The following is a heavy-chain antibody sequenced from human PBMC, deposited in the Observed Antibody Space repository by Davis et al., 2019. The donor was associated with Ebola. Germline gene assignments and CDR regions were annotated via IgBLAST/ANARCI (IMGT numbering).Heavy chain of an antibody. CDR1: GFTFSTYT. CDR2: IISSSTYI. J-gene: IGHJ6*02. Sequence: PGGSLRLSCVDSGFTFSTYTINWVRQAPGKGLEWVSSIISSSTYISYADSVKGRFTISRDNAKNSLYLQMNSLRAEDTAVYYCARGGGSYYRPPYYYYGMDVWGQGTTVTVSS. D-gene: IGHD1-26*01. CDR3: ARGGGSYYRPPYYYYGMDV. V-gene: IGHV3-21*01.